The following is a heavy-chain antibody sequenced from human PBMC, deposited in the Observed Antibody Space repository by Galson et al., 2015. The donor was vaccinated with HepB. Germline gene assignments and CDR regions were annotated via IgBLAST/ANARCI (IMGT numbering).Heavy chain of an antibody. J-gene: IGHJ5*02. CDR2: IWYDGSNK. Sequence: SLRLSCAASGFTFSSYGMHWVRQAPGKGLEWVAVIWYDGSNKYYADSVKGRFTISRDNSKNTLYLQMNSLRAEDTAVYYCARESYRGYSKSWFDPWGQGTLVTVSS. CDR1: GFTFSSYG. V-gene: IGHV3-33*01. D-gene: IGHD5-18*01. CDR3: ARESYRGYSKSWFDP.